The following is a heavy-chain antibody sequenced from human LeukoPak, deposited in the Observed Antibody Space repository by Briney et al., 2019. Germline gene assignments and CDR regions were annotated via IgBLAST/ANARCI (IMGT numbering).Heavy chain of an antibody. J-gene: IGHJ4*02. V-gene: IGHV3-11*04. CDR2: ISSSGSTI. D-gene: IGHD1-26*01. CDR1: GVTFSDYY. Sequence: GGSLRLSCAASGVTFSDYYTSWIRQAPGKGLEWVSYISSSGSTIYYADSVTRRSTISRDNAKNSLNPQLSSLRAEGTAVYYCARKFLGSDYWGQGTLVTVSS. CDR3: ARKFLGSDY.